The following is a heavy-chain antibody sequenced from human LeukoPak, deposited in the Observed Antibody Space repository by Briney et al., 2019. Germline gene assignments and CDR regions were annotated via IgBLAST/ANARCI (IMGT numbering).Heavy chain of an antibody. Sequence: PGGSLRLSCAAPGFTFSSYAMSWVRQAPGKGLEWVSAISGSGGSTYYADSVKGRFTISRDNSKNTLYLQMNSLRAEDTAVYYCAKDIVAAAGTPLFFDYWGQGTLVTVSS. CDR1: GFTFSSYA. D-gene: IGHD6-13*01. V-gene: IGHV3-23*01. J-gene: IGHJ4*02. CDR3: AKDIVAAAGTPLFFDY. CDR2: ISGSGGST.